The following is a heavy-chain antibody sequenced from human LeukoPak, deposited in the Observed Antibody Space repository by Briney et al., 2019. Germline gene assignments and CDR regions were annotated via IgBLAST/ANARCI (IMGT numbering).Heavy chain of an antibody. Sequence: KSSETLSLTCTVSGASMSDYYWSWIRQPPGKGLEWIRYIYYTGSTNYNPSLKSRVTMSVDTSKNQISLKLSSVTAADSAVYYGVRRVRDFCQNDYWGQGTLVTVSS. V-gene: IGHV4-59*08. J-gene: IGHJ4*02. CDR1: GASMSDYY. CDR3: VRRVRDFCQNDY. CDR2: IYYTGST. D-gene: IGHD3-9*01.